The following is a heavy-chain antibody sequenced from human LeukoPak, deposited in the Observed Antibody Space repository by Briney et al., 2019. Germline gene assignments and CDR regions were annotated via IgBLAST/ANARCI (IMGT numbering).Heavy chain of an antibody. D-gene: IGHD5-12*01. Sequence: PSETLSLTCTVSGGSISSYYWSWIRQPPGKGLEWIGWSYHRGSTSYNPSLKSRVAISVDTSKNQFSLKLSSVTAADTAVYYCAKDMEGWLQFHFDYWGQGTLVTVSS. V-gene: IGHV4-59*01. J-gene: IGHJ4*02. CDR2: SYHRGST. CDR1: GGSISSYY. CDR3: AKDMEGWLQFHFDY.